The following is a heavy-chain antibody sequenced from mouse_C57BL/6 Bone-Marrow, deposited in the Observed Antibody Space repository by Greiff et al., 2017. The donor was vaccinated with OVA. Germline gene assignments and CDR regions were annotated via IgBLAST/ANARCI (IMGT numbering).Heavy chain of an antibody. CDR3: ARGSGFDY. V-gene: IGHV3-6*01. Sequence: ESGPGLVKPSQSLSLTCSVTGYSITSGYYWNWIRQFPGTKLEWMGYISYDGSNNYNPSLKNRISITLDTAKNQFFLKLNSLTTADTATYYCARGSGFDYWGQGTTLTVSS. CDR2: ISYDGSN. J-gene: IGHJ2*01. CDR1: GYSITSGYY. D-gene: IGHD1-3*01.